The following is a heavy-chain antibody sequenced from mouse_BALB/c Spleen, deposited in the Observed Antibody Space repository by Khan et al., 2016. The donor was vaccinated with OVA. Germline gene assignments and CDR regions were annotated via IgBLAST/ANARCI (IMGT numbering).Heavy chain of an antibody. CDR3: AKWGDLYAMDY. CDR2: IWGDGST. Sequence: VQLQESGPGLVAPSQSLSITCTVSGFSLSSYGVNWVRQPPGKGLEWLGVIWGDGSTNYHSALTSRLSISKDNSKSQVCLKLNSLQSDDTATYYCAKWGDLYAMDYWGQGTSVTVSS. CDR1: GFSLSSYG. J-gene: IGHJ4*01. V-gene: IGHV2-3*01.